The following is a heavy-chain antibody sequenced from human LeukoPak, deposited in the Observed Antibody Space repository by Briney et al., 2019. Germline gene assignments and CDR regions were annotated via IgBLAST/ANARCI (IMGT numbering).Heavy chain of an antibody. V-gene: IGHV3-30*02. CDR2: IRDDGSNI. D-gene: IGHD3-22*01. CDR1: GFSFRNFG. J-gene: IGHJ4*02. Sequence: GGSLRLSCVASGFSFRNFGMHWVRQDPGKGLEWVTFIRDDGSNIYYADSVKGRFTISRDNSKNTLYLQMNSLRAEDTAVYYCAKDRSYYDSSGYIYYFDYWGQGTLVTVSS. CDR3: AKDRSYYDSSGYIYYFDY.